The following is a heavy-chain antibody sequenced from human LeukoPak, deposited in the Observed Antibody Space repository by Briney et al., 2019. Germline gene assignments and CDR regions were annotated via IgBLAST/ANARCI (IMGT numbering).Heavy chain of an antibody. V-gene: IGHV4-34*01. CDR2: INHSGST. J-gene: IGHJ4*02. D-gene: IGHD1-1*01. CDR3: ARLGNESFDY. CDR1: GGSFSGYY. Sequence: SETLSLTCAVYGGSFSGYYWSWIRQPPGKGLEWIGEINHSGSTNYNPSLKSRVTISVDTSKNQFSLKLSSVTAAGTAVYYCARLGNESFDYWGQGTLVTVSS.